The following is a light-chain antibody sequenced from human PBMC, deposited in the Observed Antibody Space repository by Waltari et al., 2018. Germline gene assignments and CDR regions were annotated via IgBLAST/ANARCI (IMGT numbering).Light chain of an antibody. CDR3: SSYTSNTTYV. CDR1: SSDVGGYNY. CDR2: DVS. V-gene: IGLV2-14*03. Sequence: QSALTQPASVSGSPGQSITLSCTGTSSDVGGYNYVSWYQLHPGKAPKLMIFDVSSRPAGVSNRFSGSKSGNTASLTISGLQAEDEADYYCSSYTSNTTYVFGAGTKVTVL. J-gene: IGLJ1*01.